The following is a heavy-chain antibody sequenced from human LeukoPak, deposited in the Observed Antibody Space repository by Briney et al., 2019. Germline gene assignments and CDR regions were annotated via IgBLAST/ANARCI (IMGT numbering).Heavy chain of an antibody. V-gene: IGHV4-38-2*01. J-gene: IGHJ4*02. D-gene: IGHD3-3*01. CDR2: IHHSGRT. CDR1: GYSISSGSY. CDR3: ARGDFWSGYRTIDY. Sequence: SETLFLTCAVSGYSISSGSYWGWIRQPPGKGLEWIGSIHHSGRTYYNPSLKSRVTISVDTSKNQFSLKVNSVTAADTAVYYCARGDFWSGYRTIDYWGQGTLVTVSS.